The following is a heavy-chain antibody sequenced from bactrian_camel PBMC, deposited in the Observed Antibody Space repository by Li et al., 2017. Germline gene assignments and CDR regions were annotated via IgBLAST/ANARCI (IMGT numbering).Heavy chain of an antibody. CDR3: AADYTNLHCDSRDFRF. D-gene: IGHD2*01. V-gene: IGHV3-2*01. J-gene: IGHJ6*01. Sequence: HVQLVESGGGSVQAGGSLKLSCVASEDISTFFVGWFRQAPGKGLEWVSNIYSDGSNAACTDSVKGRFTISRDNAKNTLYLQMDSLKPEDTAVYYCAADYTNLHCDSRDFRFWGQGTQVTVS. CDR1: EDISTFF. CDR2: IYSDGSNA.